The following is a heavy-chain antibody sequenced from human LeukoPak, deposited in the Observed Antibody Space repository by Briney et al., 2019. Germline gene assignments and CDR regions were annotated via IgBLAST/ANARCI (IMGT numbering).Heavy chain of an antibody. CDR3: ARDSLMLRGPLVIYYFDF. Sequence: PGGSLRLSCVVSRFTFSNYWMSWVRQAPGKGLEWVANIKQDGSEKYYVDSVKGRFTISRDNAKNSLYLQMNSLGAEDTAVYYCARDSLMLRGPLVIYYFDFWGQGTLVTVSS. CDR1: RFTFSNYW. J-gene: IGHJ4*02. D-gene: IGHD3-10*01. V-gene: IGHV3-7*03. CDR2: IKQDGSEK.